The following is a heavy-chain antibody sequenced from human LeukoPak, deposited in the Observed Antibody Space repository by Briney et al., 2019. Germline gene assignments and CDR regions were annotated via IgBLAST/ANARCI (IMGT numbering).Heavy chain of an antibody. V-gene: IGHV4-4*07. CDR1: GGSISSYY. D-gene: IGHD3-10*01. J-gene: IGHJ5*02. CDR2: IYTSGST. CDR3: ARAREEYYYGSGSYGFDP. Sequence: PSETLSLTCTVSGGSISSYYWSWIRQPAGKGLEWIGCIYTSGSTNYNPSLKSRVTMSVDTSKNQFSLKLSSVTAADTAVYYCARAREEYYYGSGSYGFDPWGQGTLVTVSS.